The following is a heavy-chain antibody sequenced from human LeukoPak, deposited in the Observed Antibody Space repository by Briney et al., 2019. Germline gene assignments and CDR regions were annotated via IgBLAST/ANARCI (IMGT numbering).Heavy chain of an antibody. J-gene: IGHJ5*02. D-gene: IGHD5-12*01. CDR3: ARDKFGASGYPDNWFDP. Sequence: GGSLRLSCAASGFTFDDYAMHWVRQAPGKGLEWVSGISWNSGSIGYADSVKGRFTISRDNAKNTLYLQMNSLRAEDTAVYYCARDKFGASGYPDNWFDPWGQGTLVTVSS. CDR1: GFTFDDYA. CDR2: ISWNSGSI. V-gene: IGHV3-9*01.